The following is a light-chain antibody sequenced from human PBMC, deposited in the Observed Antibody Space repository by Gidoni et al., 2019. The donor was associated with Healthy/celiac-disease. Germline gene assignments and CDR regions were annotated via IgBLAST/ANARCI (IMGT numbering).Light chain of an antibody. J-gene: IGLJ2*01. Sequence: SVLTQPPSVSGAPGQRVTLSCTGSSSNIVAGYDVHWYQQLPGTAPKLLIYGNSNRPSGVPDRFSGSKSGTSASLAITGLQAEDEADYYCQSYDSSLSGYVVFGGGTKLTVL. CDR1: SSNIVAGYD. CDR2: GNS. CDR3: QSYDSSLSGYVV. V-gene: IGLV1-40*01.